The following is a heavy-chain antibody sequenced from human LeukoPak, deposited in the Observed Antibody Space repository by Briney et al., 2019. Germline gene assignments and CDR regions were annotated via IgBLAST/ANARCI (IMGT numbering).Heavy chain of an antibody. CDR1: DFSVSTSAVG. CDR2: IYLDDEK. J-gene: IGHJ5*02. CDR3: AHRLDYDYGDYNWFDP. V-gene: IGHV2-5*02. D-gene: IGHD4-17*01. Sequence: SGPTLMIPTQTLTLTCIISDFSVSTSAVGVGWIRQHPRKTLKWHTLIYLDDEKRYRPSLKSRLTITKDTSKNQVVLTMTNMDPVDTATYYCAHRLDYDYGDYNWFDPWGQGTLVTVSS.